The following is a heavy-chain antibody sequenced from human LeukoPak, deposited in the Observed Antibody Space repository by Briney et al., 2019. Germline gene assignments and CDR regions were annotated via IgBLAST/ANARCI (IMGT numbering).Heavy chain of an antibody. D-gene: IGHD5-12*01. J-gene: IGHJ4*02. CDR1: VLNFSRSA. CDR3: ARLGSANDLVVLDN. V-gene: IGHV3-73*01. Sequence: GGPLTLSCTASVLNFSRSAIHGLRRACRRGLEGVGCIRSKGNSYGTEYGASVKGRFIISRDDSKKMAYLQMNSMKTEETAVYYCARLGSANDLVVLDNWGQGTLVTVSS. CDR2: IRSKGNSYGT.